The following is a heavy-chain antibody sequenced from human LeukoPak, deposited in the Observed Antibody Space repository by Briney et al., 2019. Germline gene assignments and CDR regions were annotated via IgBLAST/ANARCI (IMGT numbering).Heavy chain of an antibody. CDR1: GGSIRSYY. D-gene: IGHD5-24*01. CDR3: ARDGRLQYYFDY. Sequence: TSETLSLTCIVPGGSIRSYYWSWIRQPPGKGLEWIGYVYYSGSTNYNPSLKSRVTISVDTSKNQFSLRLSSVTAADTAVYYCARDGRLQYYFDYWGQGTLVTVSS. V-gene: IGHV4-59*01. CDR2: VYYSGST. J-gene: IGHJ4*02.